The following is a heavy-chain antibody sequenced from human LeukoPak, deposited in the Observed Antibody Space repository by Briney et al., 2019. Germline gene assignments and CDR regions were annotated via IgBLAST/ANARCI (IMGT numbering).Heavy chain of an antibody. CDR3: AGQVAGRFDY. CDR1: GFTFSNYA. Sequence: GGSLRLSCAASGFTFSNYAMSWVRQAPGKGLEWVLAISGSGGSTYYADSVKGRFTISRDNSKNTLYLQMNSLRAEDTAVYYCAGQVAGRFDYWGQGTLVTVSS. V-gene: IGHV3-23*01. J-gene: IGHJ4*02. CDR2: ISGSGGST. D-gene: IGHD6-19*01.